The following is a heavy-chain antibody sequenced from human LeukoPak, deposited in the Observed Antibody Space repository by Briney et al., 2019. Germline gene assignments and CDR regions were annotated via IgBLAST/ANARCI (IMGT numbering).Heavy chain of an antibody. V-gene: IGHV3-7*01. CDR2: IKQNGSEK. J-gene: IGHJ6*03. CDR3: ARGISSIAARPRMIYYYYYMDV. D-gene: IGHD6-6*01. CDR1: GFTFSSYW. Sequence: GGSLRLSCAASGFTFSSYWMSWVRQAPGKGLEWVANIKQNGSEKYYVDSVKGRFTISRDNAKNSLYLQMNSLRAEDTAVYYCARGISSIAARPRMIYYYYYMDVWGKGTTVTVSS.